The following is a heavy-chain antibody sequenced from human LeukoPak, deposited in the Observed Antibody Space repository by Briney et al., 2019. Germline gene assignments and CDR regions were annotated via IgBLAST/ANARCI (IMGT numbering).Heavy chain of an antibody. D-gene: IGHD3-9*01. J-gene: IGHJ4*02. CDR3: ARVQEAYYDILTGWPY. CDR1: GFTFSSYG. CDR2: IWYDGSNK. Sequence: GGSQRLSCAASGFTFSSYGMHWVRQAPGKGLEWVAVIWYDGSNKYYADSVKGRFTISRDNSKNTLYLQMNSLRAEDTAVYYCARVQEAYYDILTGWPYWGQGTLVTVSS. V-gene: IGHV3-33*01.